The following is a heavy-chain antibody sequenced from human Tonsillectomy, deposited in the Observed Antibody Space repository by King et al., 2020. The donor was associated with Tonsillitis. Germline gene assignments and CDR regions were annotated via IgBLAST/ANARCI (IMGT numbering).Heavy chain of an antibody. D-gene: IGHD2-2*01. CDR1: GGSISSDSYY. Sequence: QLQESGPGLVKPSQTLSLTCIVSGGSISSDSYYWRWIRQHPGKGLEWIGYISYTGSTYYSPSLKSRITMSVDTSKNQFSLNLSSVTAADTAIYYCASATCSSTTCYRPEYFQEWGQGALVTVSS. J-gene: IGHJ1*01. CDR3: ASATCSSTTCYRPEYFQE. V-gene: IGHV4-31*03. CDR2: ISYTGST.